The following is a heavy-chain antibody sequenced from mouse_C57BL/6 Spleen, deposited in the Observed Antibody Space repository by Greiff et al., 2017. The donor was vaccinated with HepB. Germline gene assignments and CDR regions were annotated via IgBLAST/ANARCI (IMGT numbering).Heavy chain of an antibody. Sequence: EVKLVESGPGLVKPSQSLSLTCSVTGYSITSGYYWNWIRQFPGNKLEWMGYISYDGSNNYNPSLKNRISITRDTSKNQFFLKLNSVTTEDTATYYCARTHYYGSSYWYFDVWGTGTTVTVSS. D-gene: IGHD1-1*01. CDR3: ARTHYYGSSYWYFDV. V-gene: IGHV3-6*01. CDR1: GYSITSGYY. J-gene: IGHJ1*03. CDR2: ISYDGSN.